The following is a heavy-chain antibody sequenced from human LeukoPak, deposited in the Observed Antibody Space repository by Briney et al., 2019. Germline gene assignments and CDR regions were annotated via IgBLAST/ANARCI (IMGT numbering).Heavy chain of an antibody. CDR2: ISGSGGGT. D-gene: IGHD2-21*01. Sequence: GGSLRLSCAASGFTFSSYAMSWVRQAPGKGLEWVSVISGSGGGTYYADSVKGRFTISRDNSKNTLYLQMNSLRAEDTAVYYCAKRFMVVITQDDYVDYWGPGTLVTVSS. CDR1: GFTFSSYA. V-gene: IGHV3-23*01. J-gene: IGHJ4*02. CDR3: AKRFMVVITQDDYVDY.